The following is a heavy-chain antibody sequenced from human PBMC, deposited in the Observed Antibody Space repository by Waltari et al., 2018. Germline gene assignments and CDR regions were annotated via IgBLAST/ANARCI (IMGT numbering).Heavy chain of an antibody. J-gene: IGHJ4*02. D-gene: IGHD2-15*01. CDR3: ARVGEDCSGGSCYSYDY. CDR1: GGTFSSYA. Sequence: QVQLVQSGAEVKKPGSSVTVSCKASGGTFSSYAISWVRPAPGQGLEWMGGIIPIFGTANYAQKFQGRVTITADESTSTAYMELSSLRSEDTAVYYCARVGEDCSGGSCYSYDYWGQGTLVTVSS. V-gene: IGHV1-69*01. CDR2: IIPIFGTA.